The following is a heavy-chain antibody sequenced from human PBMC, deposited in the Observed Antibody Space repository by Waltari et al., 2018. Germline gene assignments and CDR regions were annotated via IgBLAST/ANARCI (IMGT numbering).Heavy chain of an antibody. CDR2: INAGNGNK. Sequence: QVQLVQSGAEVKKPGASVKVSFKASGYTFTSSAMHWVRQAPGQRLEWMGWINAGNGNKKYSQKFQGRVTITRDTPASTADMELSSLRSEDKEVYDCASGKGRYFDWLFDYWGQGTLVTVSS. V-gene: IGHV1-3*01. CDR3: ASGKGRYFDWLFDY. D-gene: IGHD3-9*01. CDR1: GYTFTSSA. J-gene: IGHJ4*02.